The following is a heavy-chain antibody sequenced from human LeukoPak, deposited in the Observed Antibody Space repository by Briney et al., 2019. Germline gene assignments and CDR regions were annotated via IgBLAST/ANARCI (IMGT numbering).Heavy chain of an antibody. V-gene: IGHV3-23*01. CDR3: AKGLRRSSSADY. CDR1: GFTFSSYA. J-gene: IGHJ4*02. D-gene: IGHD5-12*01. Sequence: GGSLRLSCAASGFTFSSYAMSWVRQAPGKGLEWVSAISGSGGSTYYADSVQGRFTISRDNSKNTLYLQMSSLRAEDTAVYYCAKGLRRSSSADYWGQGTLVTVSS. CDR2: ISGSGGST.